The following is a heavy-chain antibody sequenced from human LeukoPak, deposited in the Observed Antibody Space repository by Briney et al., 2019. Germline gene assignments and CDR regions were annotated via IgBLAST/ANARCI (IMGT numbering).Heavy chain of an antibody. J-gene: IGHJ4*02. CDR1: GFTFSSYN. CDR2: ISSSSRYI. CDR3: ARDLSVGSKPDLGFDY. V-gene: IGHV3-21*01. D-gene: IGHD1-26*01. Sequence: PGGSLRLSCAASGFTFSSYNMNWVRQAPGKGLEWDSSISSSSRYIYYTDSVKGRFTISRDNAKNSLYLQMNSLRAEDTAVYYCARDLSVGSKPDLGFDYWGQGTLVTVSS.